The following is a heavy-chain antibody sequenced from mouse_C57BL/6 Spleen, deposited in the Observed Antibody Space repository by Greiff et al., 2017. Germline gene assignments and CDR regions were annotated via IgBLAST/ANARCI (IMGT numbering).Heavy chain of an antibody. V-gene: IGHV1-26*01. D-gene: IGHD2-3*01. CDR2: INPNNGGT. CDR1: GYTFTDYY. CDR3: ARMMVTMNFDY. J-gene: IGHJ2*01. Sequence: EVQLQQSGPELVKPGASVKISCKASGYTFTDYYMNWVKQSHGKSLEWIGDINPNNGGTSYNQKFKGKATLTVDKSSSTAYMELRSLTSEDSAVYYCARMMVTMNFDYWGQGTTLTVSS.